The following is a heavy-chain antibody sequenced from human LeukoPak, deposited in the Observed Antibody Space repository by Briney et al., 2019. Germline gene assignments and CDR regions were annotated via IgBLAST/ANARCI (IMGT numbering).Heavy chain of an antibody. CDR1: GFTFSSFG. Sequence: GGSQRLSCVASGFTFSSFGMNWVRQAPGKGLEWVAFIPDDVSNKYYGDAVKGRFTISRDNSKNTLYLQMNSLRADDTAVYYCAKDLWFPYYYMDVWGKGTTVTVSS. CDR2: IPDDVSNK. CDR3: AKDLWFPYYYMDV. V-gene: IGHV3-30*02. J-gene: IGHJ6*03. D-gene: IGHD2-21*01.